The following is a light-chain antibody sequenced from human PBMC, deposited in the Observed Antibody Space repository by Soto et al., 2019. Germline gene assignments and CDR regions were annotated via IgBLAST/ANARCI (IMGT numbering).Light chain of an antibody. J-gene: IGKJ5*01. Sequence: EVVLTQSPATLSVPPGERATLSCRASQSVSSSYLAWYQQKPGQAPRLLIYGASSRATGIPDRFSGSGSGTEFTLTISRLEPEDFAVYYCQQYGSSPPVTFGQGKRLEIK. CDR3: QQYGSSPPVT. V-gene: IGKV3-20*01. CDR1: QSVSSSY. CDR2: GAS.